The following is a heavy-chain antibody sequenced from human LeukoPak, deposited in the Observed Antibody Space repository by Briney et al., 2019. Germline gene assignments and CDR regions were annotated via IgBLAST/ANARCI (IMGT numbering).Heavy chain of an antibody. CDR3: AREGQWLVRAFDY. Sequence: SETLSLTCTVSGYSISSYYWSWIRQPPGKGLEWIGYIYYSGSTNYNPSLRSRVIISIDTSKNQFSLKLSSVTAADTAVYYCAREGQWLVRAFDYWGQGTLVTVSS. CDR2: IYYSGST. V-gene: IGHV4-59*01. D-gene: IGHD6-19*01. CDR1: GYSISSYY. J-gene: IGHJ4*02.